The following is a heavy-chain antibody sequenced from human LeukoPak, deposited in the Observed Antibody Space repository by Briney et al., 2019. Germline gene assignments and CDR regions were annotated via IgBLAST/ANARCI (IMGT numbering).Heavy chain of an antibody. V-gene: IGHV4-59*08. CDR2: IYYSGST. Sequence: SETLSLTCTVSGGSISSYYWSWIRQPPGKGPEWIGYIYYSGSTNYNPSLKSRVTISVDTSKNQFSLKLSSVTAADTAVYYCARHWLPGELDYWGQGTLVTVSS. J-gene: IGHJ4*02. D-gene: IGHD3-10*01. CDR1: GGSISSYY. CDR3: ARHWLPGELDY.